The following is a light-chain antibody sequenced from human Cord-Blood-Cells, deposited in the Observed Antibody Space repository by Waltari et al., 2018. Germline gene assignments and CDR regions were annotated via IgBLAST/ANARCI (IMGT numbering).Light chain of an antibody. CDR2: DVS. CDR3: SSYTSSSTWV. Sequence: QSALTQPASVSGSPGQSITISCTGTSSDVGGYNYVPWYQQHPGKAPKLMVNDVSKRPSGVSNRFSGSKSGNTASLTISGLQAEDEADYYCSSYTSSSTWVFGGGTKLTVL. J-gene: IGLJ3*02. V-gene: IGLV2-14*01. CDR1: SSDVGGYNY.